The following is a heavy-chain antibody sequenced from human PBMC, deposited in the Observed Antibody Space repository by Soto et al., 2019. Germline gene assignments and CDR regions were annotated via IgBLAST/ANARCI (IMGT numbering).Heavy chain of an antibody. D-gene: IGHD2-15*01. CDR1: GGSISSYY. V-gene: IGHV4-59*01. Sequence: SETLSLTCTVSGGSISSYYWSWIRQPPGKGLEWIGYIYYSGSTNYNPSLKSRVTISVDTSKNQFSLKLSSVTAADTAVYYCARGRSGYRSGGSCYGYYYYYYMDVWGKGTTVTVSS. J-gene: IGHJ6*03. CDR2: IYYSGST. CDR3: ARGRSGYRSGGSCYGYYYYYYMDV.